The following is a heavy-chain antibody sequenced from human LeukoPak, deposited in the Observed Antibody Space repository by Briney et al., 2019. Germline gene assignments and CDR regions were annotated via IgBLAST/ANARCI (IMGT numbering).Heavy chain of an antibody. V-gene: IGHV3-23*01. CDR2: ISGSGGST. D-gene: IGHD6-13*01. CDR3: ARLRWGSSWGNYFDY. Sequence: GGSLRLSCAASGFTFTSFGMSWVRQAPGKGLEWVSTISGSGGSTYYADSVKGRFTISRDNSKNTLYLQMNSLRAEDTAVYYCARLRWGSSWGNYFDYWGQGTLVTVSS. J-gene: IGHJ4*02. CDR1: GFTFTSFG.